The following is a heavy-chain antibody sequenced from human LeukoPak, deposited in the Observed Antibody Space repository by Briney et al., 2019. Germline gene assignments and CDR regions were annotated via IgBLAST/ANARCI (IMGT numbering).Heavy chain of an antibody. Sequence: ASVKVSCKASGYTFIDYFIHWMRQTPGQWLEWLGWINPNSGVTRYAQKFQDRVTMTRDTAAYMELSSLKSDDTAMCYCVRAVSGTLGGAFDIWGKGTAVTVSS. V-gene: IGHV1-2*02. CDR3: VRAVSGTLGGAFDI. CDR1: GYTFIDYF. CDR2: INPNSGVT. D-gene: IGHD1-7*01. J-gene: IGHJ3*02.